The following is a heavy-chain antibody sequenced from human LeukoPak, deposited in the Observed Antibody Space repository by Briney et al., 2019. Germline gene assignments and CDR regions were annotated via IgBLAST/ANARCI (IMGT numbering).Heavy chain of an antibody. CDR1: GFTSSHFA. CDR2: ICGSGNKP. Sequence: GGSLRLSCAVSGFTSSHFAMSWVRQAPGQGLHWVSTICGSGNKPYDADSVKGRFTFSRDNSKNTLYLQMTGLRAEDTAVYYCAKLKRVGIAPFDDWGQGTLVTVSS. CDR3: AKLKRVGIAPFDD. V-gene: IGHV3-23*01. J-gene: IGHJ4*02. D-gene: IGHD3-10*01.